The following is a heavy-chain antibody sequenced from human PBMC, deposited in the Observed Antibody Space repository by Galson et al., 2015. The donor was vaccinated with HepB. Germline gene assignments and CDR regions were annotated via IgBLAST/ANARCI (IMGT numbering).Heavy chain of an antibody. CDR3: TGSITMVRGVIITYWFDP. V-gene: IGHV3-30*02. D-gene: IGHD3-10*01. Sequence: SLRLSCAASGFTFSSYGMHWVRQAPGKGLEWVAFIRYDGSNKYYADSVKGRFTISRDNSKNTLYLQMNSLRAEDTAVYYCTGSITMVRGVIITYWFDPWGQGTLVTVSS. J-gene: IGHJ5*02. CDR1: GFTFSSYG. CDR2: IRYDGSNK.